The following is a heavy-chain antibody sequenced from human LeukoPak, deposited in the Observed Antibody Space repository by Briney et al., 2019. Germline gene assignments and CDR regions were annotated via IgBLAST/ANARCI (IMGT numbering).Heavy chain of an antibody. CDR1: GGSFSGYY. Sequence: TPSETLSLTCAVYGGSFSGYYWSWIRQPPGKGLEWIGEINHSGSTNYSPSLKSRVTISVDTSKNQFSLKLSSVTAADTAVYYCARAATTSIPATRGTDVWGQGTTVTVSS. CDR2: INHSGST. J-gene: IGHJ6*02. V-gene: IGHV4-34*01. CDR3: ARAATTSIPATRGTDV. D-gene: IGHD1-14*01.